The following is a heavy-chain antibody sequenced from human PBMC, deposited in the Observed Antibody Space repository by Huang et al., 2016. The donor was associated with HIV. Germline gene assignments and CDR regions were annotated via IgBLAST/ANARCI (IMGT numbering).Heavy chain of an antibody. D-gene: IGHD3-10*01. CDR2: INPCGNT. V-gene: IGHV4-34*02. Sequence: QVKLQQWGAGPLKPSETLSLTCAVYGGSFSDYYWTWIRQPAGKGLEWIGEINPCGNTNYNPSLESRVTLSGDPSKRQFSLTMKSLTAADTAVYYCARDGSYNSTAVPFDFWGQGGLVTVSS. J-gene: IGHJ4*02. CDR3: ARDGSYNSTAVPFDF. CDR1: GGSFSDYY.